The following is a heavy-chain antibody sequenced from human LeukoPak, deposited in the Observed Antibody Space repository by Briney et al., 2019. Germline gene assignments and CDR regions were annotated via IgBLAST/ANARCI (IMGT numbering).Heavy chain of an antibody. J-gene: IGHJ3*01. D-gene: IGHD6-6*01. Sequence: SETLSLTCTVSGGSISNYYWSWIRQPPGKGLEWIGYIYYSGSTLYNPSLKSRVTISVDTSKNQFSLKLSSVTDADTAVYHCARARVWDAFDVWGQGTMVTVSS. CDR2: IYYSGST. CDR1: GGSISNYY. CDR3: ARARVWDAFDV. V-gene: IGHV4-59*01.